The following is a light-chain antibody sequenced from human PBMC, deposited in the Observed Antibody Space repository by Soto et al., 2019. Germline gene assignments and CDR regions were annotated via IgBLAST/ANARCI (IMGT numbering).Light chain of an antibody. J-gene: IGKJ4*01. V-gene: IGKV2-28*01. Sequence: DIVMTQSPLSLPVTPGEPASISCRSSQSLLHSNGYNYLDWYLQKPGQSPQLLIYLGSNRASGVPDRLSGSGTSTDFTLKISRVEAEDVGVYYCMQALQTPLTFGGGTKVEIK. CDR3: MQALQTPLT. CDR2: LGS. CDR1: QSLLHSNGYNY.